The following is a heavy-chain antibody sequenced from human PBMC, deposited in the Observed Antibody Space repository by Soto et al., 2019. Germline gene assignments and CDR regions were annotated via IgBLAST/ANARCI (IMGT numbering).Heavy chain of an antibody. CDR1: GYTFTSYA. V-gene: IGHV1-3*01. CDR3: ARFGVTGATAGNAFDI. J-gene: IGHJ3*02. Sequence: ASVKVSCKASGYTFTSYAMHWVRQAPGQRLEWMGWINAGNGNTKYSQKFQGRVTITRDTSASTAYMELSSLRSEDTAVYYCARFGVTGATAGNAFDIWGQGTMVTVSS. D-gene: IGHD3-10*01. CDR2: INAGNGNT.